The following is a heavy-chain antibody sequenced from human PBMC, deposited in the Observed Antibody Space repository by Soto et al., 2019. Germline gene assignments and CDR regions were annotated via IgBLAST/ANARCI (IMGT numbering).Heavy chain of an antibody. V-gene: IGHV3-30-3*01. CDR3: AREAESFDY. CDR2: VTYDGSIK. J-gene: IGHJ4*02. Sequence: PGGSLRLSCAASGFTFSSYAMHWVRQAPGKGLEWVAVVTYDGSIKYYADSVKGRFTISRDNSKNTLYLQMNSLRAEDTALYYCAREAESFDYWGQGTLVTVSS. CDR1: GFTFSSYA.